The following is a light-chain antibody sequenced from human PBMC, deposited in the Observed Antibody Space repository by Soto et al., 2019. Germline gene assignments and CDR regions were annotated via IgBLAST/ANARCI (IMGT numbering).Light chain of an antibody. CDR2: GAS. CDR1: QSVYNNY. V-gene: IGKV3-20*01. CDR3: QRYGSSPPHT. Sequence: EIVLTQSPGTLSLSPGEGATLSCRASQSVYNNYLAWYQQKPGQAPRLLISGASIRATGIPDRFSGSGSGTDFTLTISRLESEDFAVYYCQRYGSSPPHTFGQGTKPEIK. J-gene: IGKJ2*01.